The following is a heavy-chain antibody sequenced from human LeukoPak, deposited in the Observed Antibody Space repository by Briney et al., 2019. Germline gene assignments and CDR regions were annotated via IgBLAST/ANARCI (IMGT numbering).Heavy chain of an antibody. CDR3: AKEGSYDALDI. J-gene: IGHJ3*02. V-gene: IGHV3-48*03. CDR2: IRSRVTNI. Sequence: GGSPRLSRAASGVSSSRYVMKCVRAAPGEGLEWGSHIRSRVTNIYNADSAKGRFTISTDNAKNTLYLQTHSLRAESTAVYVCAKEGSYDALDIWVQGGMLTVCS. D-gene: IGHD1-26*01. CDR1: GVSSSRYV.